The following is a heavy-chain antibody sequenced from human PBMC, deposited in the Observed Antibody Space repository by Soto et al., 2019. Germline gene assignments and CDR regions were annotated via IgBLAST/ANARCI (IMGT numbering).Heavy chain of an antibody. J-gene: IGHJ6*01. D-gene: IGHD3-10*01. CDR3: ARGAEGSFDYYYCLGV. CDR1: GFTVSTNY. Sequence: EVQLVESGGGLVQPGGSLRLSCAVSGFTVSTNYMSWVRQAPGKGLEWVSVIYRGGSTYYADSVRGRFTISRDNSKNTLYLQMNRLRTEDSAVYYCARGAEGSFDYYYCLGVWGQGTTFTVSS. CDR2: IYRGGST. V-gene: IGHV3-53*04.